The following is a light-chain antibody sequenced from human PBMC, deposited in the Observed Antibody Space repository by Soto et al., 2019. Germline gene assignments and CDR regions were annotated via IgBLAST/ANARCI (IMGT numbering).Light chain of an antibody. J-gene: IGKJ1*01. CDR3: QQYGSSPQCT. Sequence: EIVLTQSPGTLSLSPGDRATLSCRASQNLGSGYLAWYQQKPGQAPRILIYAASTRATGIPDRFSGSGSGTDYSLTISRLEPEDFAVYYCQQYGSSPQCTFGQGTKVDIK. CDR2: AAS. V-gene: IGKV3-20*01. CDR1: QNLGSGY.